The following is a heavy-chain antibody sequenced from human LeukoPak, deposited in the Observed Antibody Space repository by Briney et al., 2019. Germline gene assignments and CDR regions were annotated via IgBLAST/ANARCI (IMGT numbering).Heavy chain of an antibody. CDR2: INHSGST. V-gene: IGHV4-34*01. Sequence: SETLSLTCAVYGGSFSGYYWSWIRQPPGKGLEWIGEINHSGSTNYNPSLKSRVTISVDTSKNQFSLKLSSVTAADTSVYYCGSTDLAVGARYFDLWGRGTLITVSS. CDR3: GSTDLAVGARYFDL. D-gene: IGHD1-26*01. CDR1: GGSFSGYY. J-gene: IGHJ2*01.